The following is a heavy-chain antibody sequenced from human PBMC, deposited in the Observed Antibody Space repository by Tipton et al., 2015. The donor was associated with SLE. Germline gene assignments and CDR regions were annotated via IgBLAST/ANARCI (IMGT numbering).Heavy chain of an antibody. CDR2: IYTSGST. CDR1: GFTFCSYW. V-gene: IGHV4-4*08. D-gene: IGHD6-19*01. J-gene: IGHJ6*02. CDR3: AREKEQWLVEGGDYYYYYGMDV. Sequence: LRLSCAASGFTFCSYWMSWVRQAPGKGLEWIGHIYTSGSTNYNPSLTSRGTISVDTPKNQFSLQLSSVTAADTAVYYCAREKEQWLVEGGDYYYYYGMDVWGQGTTVTVSS.